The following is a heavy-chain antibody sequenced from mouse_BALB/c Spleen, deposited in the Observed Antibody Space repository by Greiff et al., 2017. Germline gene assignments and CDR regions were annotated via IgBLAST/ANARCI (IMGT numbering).Heavy chain of an antibody. D-gene: IGHD1-1*01. CDR2: ISNGGGST. J-gene: IGHJ2*01. CDR1: GFTFSSYT. V-gene: IGHV5-12-2*01. CDR3: ARHLTTGYPYYFDY. Sequence: DVKLVESGGGLVQPGGSLKLSCAASGFTFSSYTMSWVRQTPEKRLEWVAYISNGGGSTYYPDTVKGRFTISRDNAKNTLYLQMSSLKSEDTAMYYCARHLTTGYPYYFDYWGQGTTLTVSS.